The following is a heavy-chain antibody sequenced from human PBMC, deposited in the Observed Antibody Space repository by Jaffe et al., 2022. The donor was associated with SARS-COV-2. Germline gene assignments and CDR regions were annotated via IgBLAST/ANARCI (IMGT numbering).Heavy chain of an antibody. D-gene: IGHD2-21*02. V-gene: IGHV3-23*01. CDR2: ISGSGGST. J-gene: IGHJ6*02. CDR1: GFTFSSYA. CDR3: AKPVVTDPIYYYGMDV. Sequence: EVQLLESGGGLVQPGGSLRLSCAASGFTFSSYAMSWVRQAPGKGLEWVSAISGSGGSTYYADSVKGRFTISRDNSKNTLYLQMNSLRAEDTAVYYCAKPVVTDPIYYYGMDVWGQGTTVTVSS.